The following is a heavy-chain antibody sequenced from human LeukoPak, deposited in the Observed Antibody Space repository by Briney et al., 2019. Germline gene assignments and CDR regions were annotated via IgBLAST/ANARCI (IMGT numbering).Heavy chain of an antibody. CDR1: GGSISSGSYY. J-gene: IGHJ6*03. V-gene: IGHV4-61*02. D-gene: IGHD2-2*01. CDR2: IYTSGST. Sequence: SQTLSLTCTVSGGSISSGSYYWSWIRQPAGKGLEWIGRIYTSGSTNYNPSLKSRVTISVDTSKNQFSLKLSSVTAADTAVYYCARTYPDYYYYYYMDVWGKGTTVTISS. CDR3: ARTYPDYYYYYYMDV.